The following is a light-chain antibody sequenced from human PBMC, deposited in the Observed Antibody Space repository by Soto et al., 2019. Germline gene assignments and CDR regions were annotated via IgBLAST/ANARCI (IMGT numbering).Light chain of an antibody. V-gene: IGKV1-5*01. Sequence: DIQMTQSPSTLSASVGDRVTITCRASQSISTWLAWYQQKPGKAPKLLIYDASSLEVGVPSRFSGSGSRTEFTLTISSLQPDDYGTYYCQQANSFPLTFGGGTKVDI. CDR3: QQANSFPLT. J-gene: IGKJ4*01. CDR1: QSISTW. CDR2: DAS.